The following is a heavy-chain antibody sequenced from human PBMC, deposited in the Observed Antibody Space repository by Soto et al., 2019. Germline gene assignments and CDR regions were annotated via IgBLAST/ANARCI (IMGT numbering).Heavy chain of an antibody. CDR1: GFTFSSYS. J-gene: IGHJ4*02. D-gene: IGHD3-10*01. CDR3: ARVKGTTMVRGVINS. V-gene: IGHV3-21*01. Sequence: GGSLRLSCAASGFTFSSYSMNWVRQAPGKGLEWVSSISSSSSYIYYADSVKGRFTISRDNAKNSLYLQMNSLRAEDTAVYYCARVKGTTMVRGVINSWGQGTLVTVS. CDR2: ISSSSSYI.